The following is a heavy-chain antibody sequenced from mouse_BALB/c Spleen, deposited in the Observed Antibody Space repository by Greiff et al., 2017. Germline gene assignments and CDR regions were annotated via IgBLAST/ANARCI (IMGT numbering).Heavy chain of an antibody. CDR3: ARSGDYDEGYYAMDY. Sequence: QVQLQQSGAELARPGASVKLSCKASGYTFTSYWMQWVKQRPGQGLEWIGAIYPGDGDTRYTQKFKGKATLTADKSSSTAYMQLSSLASEDSAVYYCARSGDYDEGYYAMDYWGQGTSVTVSS. CDR1: GYTFTSYW. CDR2: IYPGDGDT. D-gene: IGHD2-4*01. J-gene: IGHJ4*01. V-gene: IGHV1-87*01.